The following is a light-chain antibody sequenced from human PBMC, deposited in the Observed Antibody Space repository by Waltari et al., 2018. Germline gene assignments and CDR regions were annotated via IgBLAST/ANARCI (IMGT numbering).Light chain of an antibody. V-gene: IGLV7-46*01. Sequence: QAVVTQEPSLTVSPGGTVTLTCGSSTGAVTSGHYPYWFQQKPGQAPRTLIYDTSNKHSWTPARFSGSLLGGKAALTLAGAQPEDEAEYSCLLYYGGARVFGGGTRLTVL. CDR2: DTS. CDR3: LLYYGGARV. J-gene: IGLJ3*02. CDR1: TGAVTSGHY.